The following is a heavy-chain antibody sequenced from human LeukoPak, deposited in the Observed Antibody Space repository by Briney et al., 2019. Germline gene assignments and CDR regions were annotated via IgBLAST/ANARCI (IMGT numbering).Heavy chain of an antibody. CDR1: GDSISNTNYY. Sequence: SETLYLTCTVSGDSISNTNYYWGWIRQPPGKGLEWIGSIAYSGSTYDNPSLKSRVTISADTSKNQFSLKLSSVTAADTALYYCARQRFLGEFYFDYWGQGTLVTVSS. D-gene: IGHD3-16*01. V-gene: IGHV4-39*01. CDR3: ARQRFLGEFYFDY. J-gene: IGHJ4*02. CDR2: IAYSGST.